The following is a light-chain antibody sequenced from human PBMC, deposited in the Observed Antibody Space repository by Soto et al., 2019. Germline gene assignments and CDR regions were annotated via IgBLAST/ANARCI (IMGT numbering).Light chain of an antibody. Sequence: EIVLTQSPGTLSLSPGDRATLSCRASQSVSSSYLAWYQQKPGQAPRLLIYGASSRATGIPDKFSGSGSETDFTLTISRLEPEDFAVYYCQQYGSSPSTFGQGTKVDIK. CDR2: GAS. CDR3: QQYGSSPST. V-gene: IGKV3-20*01. J-gene: IGKJ1*01. CDR1: QSVSSSY.